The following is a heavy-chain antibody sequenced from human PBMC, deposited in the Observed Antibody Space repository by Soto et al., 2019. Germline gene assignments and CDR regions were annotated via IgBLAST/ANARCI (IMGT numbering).Heavy chain of an antibody. CDR1: GGSISSGGYY. J-gene: IGHJ6*02. Sequence: QVQLQESGPGLVKPSQTLSLTCTVSGGSISSGGYYWSWIRQHPGKGLEGIGYIYYSGSTYYNPSLKSRVTISVDTSKNRFSLKLSSVTAADTAVYYCARTPYYYGSGSYYPDYYYYGMDVWGQGTTVTVSS. V-gene: IGHV4-31*03. CDR2: IYYSGST. CDR3: ARTPYYYGSGSYYPDYYYYGMDV. D-gene: IGHD3-10*01.